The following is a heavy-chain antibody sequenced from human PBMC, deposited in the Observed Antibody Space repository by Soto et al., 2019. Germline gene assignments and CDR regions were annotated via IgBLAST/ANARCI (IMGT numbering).Heavy chain of an antibody. D-gene: IGHD3-22*01. CDR3: ASIYDSSGYYYGNNWFDP. CDR2: IYDSGST. V-gene: IGHV4-31*03. Sequence: SETLSLTCSVSGASISSGDYYWSWIRQHPGKGLEWIGYIYDSGSTYYNTSLKSRVTISVDTSKNQFSLKLSSVTAADTAVYYCASIYDSSGYYYGNNWFDPWGQGTLVTVSS. J-gene: IGHJ5*02. CDR1: GASISSGDYY.